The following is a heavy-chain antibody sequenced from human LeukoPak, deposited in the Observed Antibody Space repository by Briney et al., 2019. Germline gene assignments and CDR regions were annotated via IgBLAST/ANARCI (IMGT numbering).Heavy chain of an antibody. V-gene: IGHV1-2*02. CDR2: INPNSGGT. D-gene: IGHD1-26*01. CDR1: GYTFTGYY. Sequence: VASVKVSCKASGYTFTGYYMHWVRQATGQGLEWMGWINPNSGGTNYAQKFQGRVTMTRDTSISTAYMELSRLRSDDTAVYYCARGWSGSYYSHYYYYMDVWGKGTTVTVSS. CDR3: ARGWSGSYYSHYYYYMDV. J-gene: IGHJ6*03.